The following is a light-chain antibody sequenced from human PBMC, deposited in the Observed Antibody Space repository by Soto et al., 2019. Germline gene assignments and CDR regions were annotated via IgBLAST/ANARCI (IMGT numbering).Light chain of an antibody. CDR2: YDD. Sequence: QSVLTQPPSVSDAPRQRVTISCSGSSSNIGNNAVNWYQQLPGKAPKLLIYYDDLLPSGVSDRFSGSKSGTSASLAISGLQSEDEAGYYCAAWDDSLNGPVFGGGTQLTVL. CDR1: SSNIGNNA. V-gene: IGLV1-36*01. J-gene: IGLJ7*01. CDR3: AAWDDSLNGPV.